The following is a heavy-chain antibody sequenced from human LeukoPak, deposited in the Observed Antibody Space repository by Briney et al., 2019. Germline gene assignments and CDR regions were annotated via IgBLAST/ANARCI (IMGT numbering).Heavy chain of an antibody. CDR2: IYYTGTT. CDR3: AREDPRTTAPEGMDV. D-gene: IGHD4-17*01. CDR1: GGSISTYY. Sequence: SETLSLTCSVSGGSISTYYWSWIRQLPGKGLEWIGYIYYTGTTNYNPSLRSRVTISVDTSRNQFSLRLSSVTAADTAVYYCAREDPRTTAPEGMDVWGHGTTVIVSS. V-gene: IGHV4-59*01. J-gene: IGHJ6*02.